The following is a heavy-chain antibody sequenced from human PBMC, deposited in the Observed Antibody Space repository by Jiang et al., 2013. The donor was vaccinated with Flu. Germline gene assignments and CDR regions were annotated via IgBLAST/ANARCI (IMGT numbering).Heavy chain of an antibody. J-gene: IGHJ3*02. Sequence: YTLTELSMHWVRQAPGKGLEWMGGFDPEDGETIYAQKFQGRVTMTEDTSTDTAYMELSSLRSEDTAVYYCATGGVVVVPAGPDAFDIWGQGTMVTVSS. V-gene: IGHV1-24*01. CDR2: FDPEDGET. CDR1: YTLTELS. CDR3: ATGGVVVVPAGPDAFDI. D-gene: IGHD2-2*01.